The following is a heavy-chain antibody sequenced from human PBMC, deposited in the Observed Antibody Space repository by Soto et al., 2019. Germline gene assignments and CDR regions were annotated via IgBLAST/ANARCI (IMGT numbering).Heavy chain of an antibody. Sequence: GGSLRLSCAASGFTFSGSAMHWVRQASGKGLEWVGRIRSKANSYATAYAASVKGRFTISRDDSKNTAYLQMNSLKTEDTAVYYCTRHSHNPHYYDSSGYYYGFDYWGQGTLVTVSS. V-gene: IGHV3-73*01. J-gene: IGHJ4*02. D-gene: IGHD3-22*01. CDR3: TRHSHNPHYYDSSGYYYGFDY. CDR1: GFTFSGSA. CDR2: IRSKANSYAT.